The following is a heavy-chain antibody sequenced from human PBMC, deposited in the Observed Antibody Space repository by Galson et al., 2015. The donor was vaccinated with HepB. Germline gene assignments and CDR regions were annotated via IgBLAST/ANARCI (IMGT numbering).Heavy chain of an antibody. Sequence: SLRLSCAASGFTFSSYAMHWVRQAPGKGLEWVAVISYDGSNKYYADSVKGRFTISRDNSKNTLYLQMNSLRAEDTAVYYCARGQMGQWLVGFDYWGQGTLVTVSS. D-gene: IGHD6-19*01. CDR3: ARGQMGQWLVGFDY. V-gene: IGHV3-30-3*01. J-gene: IGHJ4*02. CDR1: GFTFSSYA. CDR2: ISYDGSNK.